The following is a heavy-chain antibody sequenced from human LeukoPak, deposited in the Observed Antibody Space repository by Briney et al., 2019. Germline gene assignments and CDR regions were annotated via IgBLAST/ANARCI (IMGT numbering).Heavy chain of an antibody. CDR1: GFIFSTYN. CDR3: AREGRSNSGGFDY. Sequence: GGSLRLSCAASGFIFSTYNMNWVRQAPGKGLEWISSISSGTNYIYYADSLKGRFTISRDNAESSLYLQMKSLRVEDTAVYYCAREGRSNSGGFDYWGQGTLVTVSS. D-gene: IGHD3-10*01. J-gene: IGHJ4*02. CDR2: ISSGTNYI. V-gene: IGHV3-21*01.